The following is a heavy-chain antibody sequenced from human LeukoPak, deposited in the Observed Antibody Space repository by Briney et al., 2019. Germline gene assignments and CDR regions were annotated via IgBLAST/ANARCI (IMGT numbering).Heavy chain of an antibody. Sequence: GASVKVSCKASGDTFTSYDINWVRQATGQGLEWMGWMNPNSGNTGYAQKFQGRVTITRNTSISTAYMELSSLRSEDTAVYYCARAPAPAAPFDYWGQGTLVTVSS. CDR2: MNPNSGNT. J-gene: IGHJ4*02. V-gene: IGHV1-8*03. CDR1: GDTFTSYD. D-gene: IGHD2-2*01. CDR3: ARAPAPAAPFDY.